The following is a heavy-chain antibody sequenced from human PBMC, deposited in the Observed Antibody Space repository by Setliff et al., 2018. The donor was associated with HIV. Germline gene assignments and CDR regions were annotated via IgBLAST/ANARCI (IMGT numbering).Heavy chain of an antibody. Sequence: GSLRLSCAASGFSFGSYWMSWARQAPGKGLEWVANVKQDGSDKYYVDSVKGRFTISRDNAKNSLYLQMNSLRAEDTAVYYCARFRLYHYSNKVDYWGQGTLVTVSS. J-gene: IGHJ4*02. V-gene: IGHV3-7*01. CDR3: ARFRLYHYSNKVDY. D-gene: IGHD4-4*01. CDR1: GFSFGSYW. CDR2: VKQDGSDK.